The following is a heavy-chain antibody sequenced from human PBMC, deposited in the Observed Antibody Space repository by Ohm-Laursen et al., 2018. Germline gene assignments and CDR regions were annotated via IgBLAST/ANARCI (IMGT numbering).Heavy chain of an antibody. CDR2: VYIDGTT. CDR1: GFSVSSNY. V-gene: IGHV3-66*02. Sequence: SLRLSCAASGFSVSSNYMSWVRQAPGKGLEWVSVVYIDGTTYYADSVKGRFTISRDNSENTLYLQMNSLRAEDTAVYYCARTFRDYYYYGMDVWGQGTTVTVSS. CDR3: ARTFRDYYYYGMDV. D-gene: IGHD3-10*01. J-gene: IGHJ6*02.